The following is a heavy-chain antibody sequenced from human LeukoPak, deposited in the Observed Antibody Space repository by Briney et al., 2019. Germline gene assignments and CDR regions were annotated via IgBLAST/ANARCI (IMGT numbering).Heavy chain of an antibody. D-gene: IGHD3-22*01. J-gene: IGHJ4*02. Sequence: SETLSFNCTVSGGSISCGGYYWRWIRQRPGTGLEWIGYICYTRSTYYNPSLNSRVTISVDTSTNQLSLRLSSVTAAVKSGYYCARRDHYYDSSGEADYWGQGSLVSVSS. CDR3: ARRDHYYDSSGEADY. CDR2: ICYTRST. V-gene: IGHV4-31*03. CDR1: GGSISCGGYY.